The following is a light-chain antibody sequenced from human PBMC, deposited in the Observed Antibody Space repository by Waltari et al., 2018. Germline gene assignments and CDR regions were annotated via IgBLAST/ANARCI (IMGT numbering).Light chain of an antibody. CDR1: STDVRVYNH. J-gene: IGLJ2*01. V-gene: IGLV2-11*01. CDR2: DVS. CDR3: CSYAGSWV. Sequence: QSALTQPRSVSGSPGQPSPISRTATSTDVRVYNHVSWYQQHPGKSPKPMIYDVSKRPSGVPDRFSGSKSGNTASLTISGLQAEDEADYYCCSYAGSWVFGGGTKLTVL.